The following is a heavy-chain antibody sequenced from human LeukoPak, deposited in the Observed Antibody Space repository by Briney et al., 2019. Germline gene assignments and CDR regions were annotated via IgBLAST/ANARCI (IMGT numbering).Heavy chain of an antibody. CDR2: ISGSGGST. Sequence: PGGSLRLSCAASGFTFSSYAMSWVRQAPGKGLEWVSAISGSGGSTYYADSVKGRFTISRDNSKNTLYLQMNSLRAEDTAVYYCAKVHIVVVPAAIRGSFDYWGQGTLVTVSS. CDR1: GFTFSSYA. V-gene: IGHV3-23*01. J-gene: IGHJ4*02. CDR3: AKVHIVVVPAAIRGSFDY. D-gene: IGHD2-2*01.